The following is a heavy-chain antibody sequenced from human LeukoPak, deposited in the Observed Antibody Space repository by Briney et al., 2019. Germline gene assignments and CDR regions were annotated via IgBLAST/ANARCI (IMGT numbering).Heavy chain of an antibody. CDR3: ARDRKDYGDYVPGFVYYYYYMDV. Sequence: GGSLRLSCAASGFTFDTYSMDWVRQAPGKGLEWVSSISSRSTYIYYADSVKGRFTISRDNSKNTLYLQMNSLRAEDTAVYYCARDRKDYGDYVPGFVYYYYYMDVWGKGTTVTVSS. V-gene: IGHV3-21*01. CDR2: ISSRSTYI. D-gene: IGHD4-17*01. J-gene: IGHJ6*03. CDR1: GFTFDTYS.